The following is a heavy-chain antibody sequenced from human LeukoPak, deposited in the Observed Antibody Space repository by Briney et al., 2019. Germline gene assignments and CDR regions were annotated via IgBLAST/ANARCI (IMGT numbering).Heavy chain of an antibody. CDR3: ARGYYDYVWGSYRSNKDDAFDI. CDR2: IIPIFGTA. D-gene: IGHD3-16*02. J-gene: IGHJ3*02. CDR1: GGTFSSYA. V-gene: IGHV1-69*05. Sequence: ASVKVSCKASGGTFSSYAISWVRQASGQGLEWMGRIIPIFGTANYAQKFQGRVTITTDESTSTAYMELSSLRSEDTAVYYCARGYYDYVWGSYRSNKDDAFDIWGQGTMVTVSS.